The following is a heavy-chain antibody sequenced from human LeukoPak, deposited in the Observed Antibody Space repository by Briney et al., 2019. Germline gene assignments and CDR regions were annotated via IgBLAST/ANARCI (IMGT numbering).Heavy chain of an antibody. CDR2: ISASGGTT. J-gene: IGHJ4*02. CDR3: AKDREFCTSTTCFYDY. Sequence: GGSLRLSCAASGFTFSSFAMSWVRQAPGKGLEWVAAISASGGTTYYADSVRGRFTISRDNSKSTLTLHMNSLRAGDTAVFYCAKDREFCTSTTCFYDYWGQGTMVTVSS. CDR1: GFTFSSFA. D-gene: IGHD2-2*01. V-gene: IGHV3-23*01.